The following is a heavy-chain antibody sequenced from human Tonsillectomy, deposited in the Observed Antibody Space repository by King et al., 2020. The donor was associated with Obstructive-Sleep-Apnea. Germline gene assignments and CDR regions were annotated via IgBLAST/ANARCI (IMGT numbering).Heavy chain of an antibody. V-gene: IGHV1-8*01. CDR1: GYTFSSAE. CDR2: MNPNSGNT. Sequence: VELVQSGAEVKKPGASVKVSCKASGYTFSSAEIHWVRQAPGQGLEWMGWMNPNSGNTAYVQKFQGRVTMTRNPSINTAYMELSSLRSTDTAVYFCARGSSRSFDIWGQGTLVTVPS. D-gene: IGHD6-13*01. J-gene: IGHJ4*02. CDR3: ARGSSRSFDI.